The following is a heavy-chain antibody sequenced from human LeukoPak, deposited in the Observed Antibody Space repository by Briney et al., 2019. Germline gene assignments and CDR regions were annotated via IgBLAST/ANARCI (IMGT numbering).Heavy chain of an antibody. Sequence: PSETLSLTCTVSGGSISSGDYYWSWIRQPPGKGLEWIGYIYYSGSTYYNPSLKSRVTISVDTSMNQFSLKLRSMTAADTAVYYCAREAVPQNLRDGLDYWGQGTLVTVSS. D-gene: IGHD1-14*01. CDR2: IYYSGST. CDR1: GGSISSGDYY. V-gene: IGHV4-30-4*02. J-gene: IGHJ4*02. CDR3: AREAVPQNLRDGLDY.